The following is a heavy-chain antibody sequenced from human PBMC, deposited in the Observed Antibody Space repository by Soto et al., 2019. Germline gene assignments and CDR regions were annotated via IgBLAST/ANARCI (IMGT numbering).Heavy chain of an antibody. Sequence: ASVKVSCKASGYTFTSYAMHWVRQAPGQRLEWMGWINAGNGNTKYSQKFQGRVTITRDTSASTAYMELGSLRSEDTAVYYCARVGTVPSGWYYWFDPWGQGTLVTVSS. D-gene: IGHD6-19*01. CDR2: INAGNGNT. CDR1: GYTFTSYA. V-gene: IGHV1-3*01. CDR3: ARVGTVPSGWYYWFDP. J-gene: IGHJ5*02.